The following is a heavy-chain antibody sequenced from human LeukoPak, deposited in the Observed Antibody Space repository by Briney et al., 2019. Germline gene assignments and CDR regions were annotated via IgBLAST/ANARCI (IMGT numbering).Heavy chain of an antibody. Sequence: ASVKVSCKASGYTFTSYDINWVRQATGQGREWMGWMNPNSGNTGYAQKFQGRVTITRNTSINTAYMELSSLRSEDTAVHYCARVPSGGDRFDPWAREPWSPSPQ. V-gene: IGHV1-8*03. CDR3: ARVPSGGDRFDP. CDR2: MNPNSGNT. D-gene: IGHD3-16*01. CDR1: GYTFTSYD. J-gene: IGHJ5*02.